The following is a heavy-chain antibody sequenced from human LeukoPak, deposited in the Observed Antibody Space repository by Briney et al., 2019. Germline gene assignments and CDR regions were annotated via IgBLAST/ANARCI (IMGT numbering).Heavy chain of an antibody. V-gene: IGHV4-59*08. CDR3: ARHRYGSPFDY. Sequence: SETLSLTCTVSGGSIGSYYWSWIRQPPGKGLEWIGYIYYSGSTNYNPSLKSRVTISVDTSKNQFSLKLSSVTAADTAVYYCARHRYGSPFDYWGQGTLVTVSS. D-gene: IGHD3-10*01. CDR1: GGSIGSYY. CDR2: IYYSGST. J-gene: IGHJ4*02.